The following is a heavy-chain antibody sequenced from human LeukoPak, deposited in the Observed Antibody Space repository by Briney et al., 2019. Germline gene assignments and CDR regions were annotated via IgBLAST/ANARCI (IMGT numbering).Heavy chain of an antibody. J-gene: IGHJ6*03. D-gene: IGHD2/OR15-2a*01. V-gene: IGHV3-48*03. CDR2: ISSGGTGK. CDR1: GFTFSGSA. CDR3: ARVINFYYYMDV. Sequence: GGSLRLSCAASGFTFSGSAMHWVRQASGKGLEWVSYISSGGTGKYYADSVKGRFTISRDNAKNSLYLQMNSLRAEDTAIYYCARVINFYYYMDVWSKGTTVTISS.